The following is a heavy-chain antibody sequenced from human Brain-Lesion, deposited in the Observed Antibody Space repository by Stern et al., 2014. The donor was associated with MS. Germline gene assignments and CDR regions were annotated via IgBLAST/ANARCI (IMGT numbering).Heavy chain of an antibody. CDR3: ARGERWFDS. Sequence: EVQLVESGGGLVQPGGSLRLSCAASGFTFSHYWMHWVRQAPGKGLVWISRVNNDGRRTSYADSVKGRFTMSRDNAKNTLYLQMNSLRVEDTAIYYCARGERWFDSWGQGTLVTASS. J-gene: IGHJ5*01. D-gene: IGHD3-10*01. CDR2: VNNDGRRT. V-gene: IGHV3-74*02. CDR1: GFTFSHYW.